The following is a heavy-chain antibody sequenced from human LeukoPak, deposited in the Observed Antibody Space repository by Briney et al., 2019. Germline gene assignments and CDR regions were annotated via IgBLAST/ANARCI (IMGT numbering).Heavy chain of an antibody. CDR2: ISAYNGNP. D-gene: IGHD3-10*01. CDR3: AIAEAHYYGAGNYYFTRGALDI. Sequence: ASVKVSCKASGYSFTDHYLHWVRQAPGQGLEWMGWISAYNGNPKSAQNVQDRVTMTTDTSTSTAYMEVRSLRSDDTAMYYCAIAEAHYYGAGNYYFTRGALDIWGQGTMVTVSS. CDR1: GYSFTDHY. V-gene: IGHV1-18*04. J-gene: IGHJ3*02.